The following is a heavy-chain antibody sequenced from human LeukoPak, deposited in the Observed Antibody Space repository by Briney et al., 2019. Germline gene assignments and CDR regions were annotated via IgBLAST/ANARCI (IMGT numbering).Heavy chain of an antibody. J-gene: IGHJ4*02. V-gene: IGHV1-2*02. D-gene: IGHD6-13*01. CDR3: ARGPPRGTAAGPDF. Sequence: ASVKVSCKASGYTFTDYYMHWVRQAPGQGLEWMGWINPNSGGTNYAQKFQGRVTVTRDTSISTAFMDLSSLRSDDAAVFYCARGPPRGTAAGPDFWGQGTLVTVSS. CDR2: INPNSGGT. CDR1: GYTFTDYY.